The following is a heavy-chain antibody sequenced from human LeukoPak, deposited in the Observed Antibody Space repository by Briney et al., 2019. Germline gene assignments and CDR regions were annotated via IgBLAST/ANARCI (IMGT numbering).Heavy chain of an antibody. CDR1: GYTFTSYG. D-gene: IGHD3-10*02. Sequence: ASVKVSCKASGYTFTSYGISWVRQAPGQGLEWMGWISAYNGNTNYAQKLQGRVTITRDTSASTAYMDLSSLRSEDTAIYYCATSSPIQSRAYVYWGQGTLVTVSS. CDR2: ISAYNGNT. J-gene: IGHJ4*02. V-gene: IGHV1-18*01. CDR3: ATSSPIQSRAYVY.